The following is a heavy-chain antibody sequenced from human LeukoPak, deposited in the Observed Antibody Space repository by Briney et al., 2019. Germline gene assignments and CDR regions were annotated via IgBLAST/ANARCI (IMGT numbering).Heavy chain of an antibody. CDR2: ISWNSGNI. Sequence: GGSLRLSCAASGFTFDDYAMHWVRQAPGKGLEWVSGISWNSGNIGYADSVKGRFTISRDNAKNSLYLQMNSLRAEDMALYYCAKDAGPEYCSSTSCYPQGAFDIWGQGTMVTVSS. J-gene: IGHJ3*02. CDR3: AKDAGPEYCSSTSCYPQGAFDI. CDR1: GFTFDDYA. D-gene: IGHD2-2*01. V-gene: IGHV3-9*03.